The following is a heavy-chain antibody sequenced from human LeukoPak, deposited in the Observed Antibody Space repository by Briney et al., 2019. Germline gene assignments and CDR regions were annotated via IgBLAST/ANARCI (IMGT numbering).Heavy chain of an antibody. CDR3: ARVNSGSYHGDY. D-gene: IGHD1-26*01. Sequence: GGSLRLSCAASGFTFSSYAMSWVRQAPGKGLEWVSAISGSGGSTYYADSVKGRFTISRDNSKNTLYLQMNSLRAEDTAVYYCARVNSGSYHGDYWGQGTLVTVSS. CDR1: GFTFSSYA. CDR2: ISGSGGST. J-gene: IGHJ4*02. V-gene: IGHV3-23*01.